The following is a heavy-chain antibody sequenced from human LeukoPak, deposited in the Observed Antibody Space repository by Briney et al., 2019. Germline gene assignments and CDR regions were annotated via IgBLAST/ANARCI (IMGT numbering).Heavy chain of an antibody. Sequence: PSETLSLTCAVYVGTFSGHYWSWIRQAPGKGLEWIGEIDHTGKSNYKSALKSRVTMAVDTSKNQFSLSLTSVTAADTAVYYCARDCCGYRSWFDPWSQGTPVTVSS. CDR1: VGTFSGHY. J-gene: IGHJ5*02. CDR2: IDHTGKS. V-gene: IGHV4-34*10. D-gene: IGHD6-25*01. CDR3: ARDCCGYRSWFDP.